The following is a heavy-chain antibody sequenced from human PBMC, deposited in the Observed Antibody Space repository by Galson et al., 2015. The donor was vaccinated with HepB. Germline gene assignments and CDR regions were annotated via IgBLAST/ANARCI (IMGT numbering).Heavy chain of an antibody. CDR1: GGSISSYY. CDR2: IYYSGST. D-gene: IGHD3-3*01. J-gene: IGHJ4*02. CDR3: ARAPGVGDFDY. V-gene: IGHV4-59*01. Sequence: ETLSLTCTVSGGSISSYYWSWIRQPPGKGLEWIGYIYYSGSTNYNPSLKSRVTISVDTSKNQFSLKLSSVTAADTAVYYCARAPGVGDFDYWGQGTLVTVSS.